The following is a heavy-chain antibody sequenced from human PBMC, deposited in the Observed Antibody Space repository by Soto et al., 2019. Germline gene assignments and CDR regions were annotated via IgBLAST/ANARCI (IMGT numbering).Heavy chain of an antibody. V-gene: IGHV1-58*01. CDR3: VQTTGWPGFDF. J-gene: IGHJ4*02. Sequence: SVKVSCKASGFTFTSSAVQWVRQARGQRLEWIGWIVVGSGNTNYAQKFQERVTISRDNSKNTLYLQVNSLRAEDTAVYYCVQTTGWPGFDFWGQGTLVTVSS. D-gene: IGHD6-19*01. CDR1: GFTFTSSA. CDR2: IVVGSGNT.